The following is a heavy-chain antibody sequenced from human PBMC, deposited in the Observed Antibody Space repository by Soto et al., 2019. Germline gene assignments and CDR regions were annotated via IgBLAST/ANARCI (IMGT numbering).Heavy chain of an antibody. Sequence: GGSLRLSCAASGFTFSTYSMNWVRQAPGKGLEWVSYISSRSSAIYYADSVKGRFTISRGNAKNSLYLQMNSLRDEDTAVYYCARDLGYGDYVSYFDFWGQGTPVTVSS. CDR1: GFTFSTYS. CDR3: ARDLGYGDYVSYFDF. V-gene: IGHV3-48*02. D-gene: IGHD4-17*01. CDR2: ISSRSSAI. J-gene: IGHJ4*02.